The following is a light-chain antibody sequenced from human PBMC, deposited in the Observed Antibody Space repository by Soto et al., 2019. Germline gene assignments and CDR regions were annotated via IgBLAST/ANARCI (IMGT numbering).Light chain of an antibody. V-gene: IGKV1-5*03. CDR1: QTISSF. CDR3: QHYNSYSEA. CDR2: KAS. J-gene: IGKJ1*01. Sequence: DIQLSQSPSTLCGSXGDRVTIYRRPRQTISSFLSRYQQKPGKAPKFXXYKASTLKSGAPSRFSGSGSGTEFTLTISSLQPEDFATYYGQHYNSYSEAFGQGTKVDIK.